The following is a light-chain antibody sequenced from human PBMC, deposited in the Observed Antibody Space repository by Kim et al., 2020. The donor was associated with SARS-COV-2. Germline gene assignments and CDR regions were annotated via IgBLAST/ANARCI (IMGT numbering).Light chain of an antibody. CDR1: SSDVGGYKY. CDR2: DVS. Sequence: PGQSTTISCTGTSSDVGGYKYVSWYQQHPGKAPTLMIYDVSNRPSGVSNRFSGSESGNTASLTISGLQAEDEADYYCSSYTSSTVVFGGGTQLTVL. J-gene: IGLJ2*01. V-gene: IGLV2-14*03. CDR3: SSYTSSTVV.